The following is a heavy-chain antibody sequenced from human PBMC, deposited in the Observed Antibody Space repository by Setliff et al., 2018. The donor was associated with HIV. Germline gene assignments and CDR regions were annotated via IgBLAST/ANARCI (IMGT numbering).Heavy chain of an antibody. V-gene: IGHV3-23*01. D-gene: IGHD3-10*01. CDR2: IGPVGTST. J-gene: IGHJ1*01. Sequence: PGGSLRLSCAASGFNFNSYAMGWVRQAPGKGLEWVSAIGPVGTSTYYADSVKGRFTISRDNSKNTLYLRMNSLRAEDTAVYYCAQAQTSVSGSYYQYLQHWGQGTLVTVSS. CDR3: AQAQTSVSGSYYQYLQH. CDR1: GFNFNSYA.